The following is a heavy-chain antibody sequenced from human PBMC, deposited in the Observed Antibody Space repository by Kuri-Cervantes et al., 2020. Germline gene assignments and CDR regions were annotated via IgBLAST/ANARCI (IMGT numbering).Heavy chain of an antibody. CDR2: SGSGGGT. D-gene: IGHD6-19*01. CDR3: AKDLYTSARKAIDY. V-gene: IGHV3-23*01. CDR1: GFTFSSYA. Sequence: GGSLRLTCAASGFTFSSYAMSWVRQAPGKGLEWVSTSGSGGGTSYADSVKGRFTISRDNSKNTLYLQMNSLRAEDTAVYYCAKDLYTSARKAIDYWGQGTLVTVSS. J-gene: IGHJ4*02.